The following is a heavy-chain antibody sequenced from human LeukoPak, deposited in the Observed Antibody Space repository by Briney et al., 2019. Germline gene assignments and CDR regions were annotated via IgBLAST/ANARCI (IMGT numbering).Heavy chain of an antibody. D-gene: IGHD6-19*01. CDR1: GYTFTGYY. CDR2: INPNSGGT. J-gene: IGHJ4*02. Sequence: GASVEVSCKASGYTFTGYYMHWVRQAPGQGLEWMGRINPNSGGTNYAQKFQGRVTMTRDTSISTAYMELSRLRSDDTAVYYCARGEQWLVYLNYWGQGTLVTVSS. CDR3: ARGEQWLVYLNY. V-gene: IGHV1-2*06.